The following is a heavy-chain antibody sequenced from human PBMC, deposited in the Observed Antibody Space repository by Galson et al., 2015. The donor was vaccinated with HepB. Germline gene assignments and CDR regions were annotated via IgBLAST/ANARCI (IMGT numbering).Heavy chain of an antibody. V-gene: IGHV1-2*02. Sequence: SVKVSCKASGYTFTDYFIHWVRQVPGQGLECMGWINPNTGATKYAQKFQGRVIMTRDTSISTVYMELTWLTSDDTAVYLCARDDVPLTDCSGSCCYILYWGQGTLVTVSS. D-gene: IGHD2-2*02. CDR1: GYTFTDYF. CDR2: INPNTGAT. CDR3: ARDDVPLTDCSGSCCYILY. J-gene: IGHJ4*02.